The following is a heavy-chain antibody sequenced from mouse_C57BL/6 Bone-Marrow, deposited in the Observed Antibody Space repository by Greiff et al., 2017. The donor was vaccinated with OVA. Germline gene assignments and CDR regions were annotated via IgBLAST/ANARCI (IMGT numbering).Heavy chain of an antibody. J-gene: IGHJ4*01. CDR1: GYTFSSSA. D-gene: IGHD3-3*01. CDR2: ICDGGSYN. CDR3: GRETGQSSMDY. V-gene: IGHV5-4*01. Sequence: EVKLMESGGGLVKPGGSLKLSCAASGYTFSSSAMTWVSQTPEKRLEWVANICDGGSYNYYNDNVKGRFTISRDNAKKTPYLQMSHLTSEDTAMYYCGRETGQSSMDYWCQGTSVTVSS.